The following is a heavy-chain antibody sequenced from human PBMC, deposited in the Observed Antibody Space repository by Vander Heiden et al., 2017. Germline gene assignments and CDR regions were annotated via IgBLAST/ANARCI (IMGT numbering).Heavy chain of an antibody. CDR3: VGNYYDSRGYYFIDS. CDR1: GGSMGNYY. D-gene: IGHD3-22*01. J-gene: IGHJ4*02. V-gene: IGHV4-4*07. CDR2: IYTGGST. Sequence: QVQLQESGPGLVRPSETPSLTCAVSGGSMGNYYWTWLRQPAGKALEWLGRIYTGGSTNYNPSLKSRVTMSVATSKNQFSLKLTSVTAADTAVYYCVGNYYDSRGYYFIDSWGQGTLVTVS.